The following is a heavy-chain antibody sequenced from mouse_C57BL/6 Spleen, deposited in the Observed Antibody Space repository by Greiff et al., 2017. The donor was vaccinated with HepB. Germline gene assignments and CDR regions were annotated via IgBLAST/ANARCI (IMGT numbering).Heavy chain of an antibody. V-gene: IGHV1-42*01. D-gene: IGHD2-1*01. J-gene: IGHJ3*01. CDR1: GYSFTGYY. Sequence: VHVKQSGPELVKPGASVKISCKASGYSFTGYYMNWVKQSPEKSLEWIGEINPSTGGTTYNQKFKAKATLTVDKSSSTAYMQLKSLTSEDAAVYYCAREDYGNYGDYWGQGTLVTVSA. CDR3: AREDYGNYGDY. CDR2: INPSTGGT.